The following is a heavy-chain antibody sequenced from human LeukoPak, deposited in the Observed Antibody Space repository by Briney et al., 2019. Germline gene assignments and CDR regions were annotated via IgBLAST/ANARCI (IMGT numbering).Heavy chain of an antibody. CDR3: AKATRIAVAGPYYFDY. D-gene: IGHD6-19*01. V-gene: IGHV3-9*01. CDR1: GFTFSSYA. Sequence: GGSLRLSCAASGFTFSSYAMNWVRQAPGKGLEWVSGISWNSGSIGYADSVKGRFTISRDNAKNSLYLQMNSLRAEDTALYYCAKATRIAVAGPYYFDYWGQGTLVTVSS. CDR2: ISWNSGSI. J-gene: IGHJ4*02.